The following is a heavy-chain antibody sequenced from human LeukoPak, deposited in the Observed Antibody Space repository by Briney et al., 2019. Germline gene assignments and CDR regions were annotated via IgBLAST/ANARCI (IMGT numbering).Heavy chain of an antibody. J-gene: IGHJ4*02. CDR3: AKRQLGHIDY. V-gene: IGHV3-30*18. Sequence: GGSLRLSCAASGFTFTSYAMSWVRQAPGKGLEWLAVISYDGSNKYYADSVKGRFTISRDNSKNTLYLQMNSLRAEDTAVYYCAKRQLGHIDYWGQGTLVIVSS. D-gene: IGHD6-6*01. CDR2: ISYDGSNK. CDR1: GFTFTSYA.